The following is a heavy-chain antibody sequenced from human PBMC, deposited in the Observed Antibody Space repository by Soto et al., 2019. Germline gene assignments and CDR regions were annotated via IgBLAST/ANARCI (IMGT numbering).Heavy chain of an antibody. D-gene: IGHD1-26*01. CDR1: GFTFSSYN. CDR3: ARAVLPSVVGAVDY. V-gene: IGHV3-21*02. Sequence: EVQLVESGGGLVKPGGSLRLSCAASGFTFSSYNMNWVRQAPGKGLEWVSSISYSTTYIYYADSVQGRFTTSRNTAKNSLYLQMNSLRADDTAVYYCARAVLPSVVGAVDYWGQGTLVTVSS. CDR2: ISYSTTYI. J-gene: IGHJ4*02.